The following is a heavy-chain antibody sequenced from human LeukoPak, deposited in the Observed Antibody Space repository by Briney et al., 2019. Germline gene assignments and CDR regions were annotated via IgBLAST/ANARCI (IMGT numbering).Heavy chain of an antibody. V-gene: IGHV1-58*01. J-gene: IGHJ4*02. CDR2: IVVGSGNT. CDR1: GFTFTSSA. D-gene: IGHD3-3*01. Sequence: SVKVSFKASGFTFTSSAVQWVRQARGQRLEWIGWIVVGSGNTNYAQKYQERVTITRDMSTSTAYMELSSLRSEDTAVYYCAAASYYDFWCGYYPDDYWGQGTLVTVSS. CDR3: AAASYYDFWCGYYPDDY.